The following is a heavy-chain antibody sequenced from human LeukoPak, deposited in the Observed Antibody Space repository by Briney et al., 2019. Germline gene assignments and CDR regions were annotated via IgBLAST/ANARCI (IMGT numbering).Heavy chain of an antibody. V-gene: IGHV3-48*01. CDR3: AGISSWYYMDV. D-gene: IGHD6-13*01. CDR1: EFTFSRYS. CDR2: IDSSSTTV. J-gene: IGHJ6*03. Sequence: PGGSLRLSCAASEFTFSRYSVNWVRQAPGKGLEWVSNIDSSSTTVYYADSVKGRFTISRDNAKNSLYLQMNSLRVEDTAVYYCAGISSWYYMDVWGKGTTVTVSS.